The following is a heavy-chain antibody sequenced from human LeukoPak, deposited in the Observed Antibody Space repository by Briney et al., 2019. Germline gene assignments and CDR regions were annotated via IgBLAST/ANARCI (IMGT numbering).Heavy chain of an antibody. CDR1: GFTFDDYA. CDR2: ISWDGGST. D-gene: IGHD3-16*01. V-gene: IGHV3-43D*03. J-gene: IGHJ6*03. CDR3: AKDGGTQRYYYYMDV. Sequence: PGGSLRLSCAASGFTFDDYAMHWVRQAPGKGLEWVSLISWDGGSTSYADSVKGRFTISRDNSKNSLYLQMNSLRAEDTALYYCAKDGGTQRYYYYMDVWGKGTTVTVSS.